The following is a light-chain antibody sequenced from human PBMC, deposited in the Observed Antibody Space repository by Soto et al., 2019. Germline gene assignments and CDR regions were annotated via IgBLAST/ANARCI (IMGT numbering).Light chain of an antibody. CDR2: WAS. CDR3: QQYYSTPFT. J-gene: IGKJ5*01. CDR1: QSVLYSSNTKNY. Sequence: DIVMTQSPASLAVSLGERATINCKSSQSVLYSSNTKNYLAWYQQKPGQPPKLLIFWASTRESGVPDRFSGSGSGTDFTLTISSLQAEDVAVYDCQQYYSTPFTFGQGTLLEIK. V-gene: IGKV4-1*01.